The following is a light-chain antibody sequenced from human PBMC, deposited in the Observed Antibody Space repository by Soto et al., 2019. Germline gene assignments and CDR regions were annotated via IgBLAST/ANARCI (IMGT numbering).Light chain of an antibody. CDR2: KAS. Sequence: DIPMTQSPSILSASVGDRVTITCRASQSIDSWLAWYQQKPGKAPKLLMYKASSLESGVPSTFSGSGSGTEFSLTISSLQADDSATYYCQQYESVPWTFGQGTKVQIK. J-gene: IGKJ1*01. CDR1: QSIDSW. CDR3: QQYESVPWT. V-gene: IGKV1-5*03.